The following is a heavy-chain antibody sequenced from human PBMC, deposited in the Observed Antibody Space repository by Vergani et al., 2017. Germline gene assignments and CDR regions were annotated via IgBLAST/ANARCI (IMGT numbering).Heavy chain of an antibody. CDR2: ISWKSGSI. CDR3: AAGWLIEGAFDI. D-gene: IGHD2-21*01. J-gene: IGHJ3*02. V-gene: IGHV3-9*01. Sequence: EVQPVESGGGLVQPGRSLRLLCAASGFTFDDYAMHWVRQAPGKGLEGVSGISWKSGSIGYADSVKGRVTITRDNSKTTLYLQMNSLRAEVTAVYYCAAGWLIEGAFDIWGQGTMVTVSS. CDR1: GFTFDDYA.